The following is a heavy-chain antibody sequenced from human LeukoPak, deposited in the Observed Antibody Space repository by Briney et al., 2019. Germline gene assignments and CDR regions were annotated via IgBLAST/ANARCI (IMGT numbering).Heavy chain of an antibody. CDR2: IYHSGST. CDR3: ARAEDYYDSSGYEIDY. CDR1: GGSISSSNW. V-gene: IGHV4-4*02. D-gene: IGHD3-22*01. Sequence: SGTLSLTCAVSGGSISSSNWWSWVRQPPGKGLEWIGEIYHSGSTNYNPSLKSRVTISVDTSKNQFSLKLSSVTAADTAVYYCARAEDYYDSSGYEIDYWGQGTLVTVSS. J-gene: IGHJ4*02.